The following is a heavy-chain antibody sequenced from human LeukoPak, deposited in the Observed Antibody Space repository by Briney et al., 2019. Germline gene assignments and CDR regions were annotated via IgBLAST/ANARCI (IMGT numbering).Heavy chain of an antibody. CDR2: INSDGSWT. V-gene: IGHV3-74*01. CDR1: GFTFSSYA. D-gene: IGHD2/OR15-2a*01. CDR3: VSFYETY. J-gene: IGHJ4*02. Sequence: GGSLRLSCSASGFTFSSYAMHWVRQAPGKGLVWVSHINSDGSWTSYADSVKGRFTISKDNAKNTVYLQMNSLRAEDTAVYYCVSFYETYWGRGTLVTVSS.